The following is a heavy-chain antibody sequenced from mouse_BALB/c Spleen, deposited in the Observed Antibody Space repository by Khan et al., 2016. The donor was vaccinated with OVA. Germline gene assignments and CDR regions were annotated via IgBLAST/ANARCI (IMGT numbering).Heavy chain of an antibody. CDR2: ISNSGSA. Sequence: EVQLVESGPGLVKPSQSLSLTCTVTGYSITRDYAWNWIRQFPGNKLEWMGYISNSGSASYNPSLKSRISITRDTSKNQFFLQLNSVTTEDTATHFCASELGRYYAMGYWGQGTSVTVSS. J-gene: IGHJ4*01. D-gene: IGHD4-1*01. CDR1: GYSITRDYA. CDR3: ASELGRYYAMGY. V-gene: IGHV3-2*02.